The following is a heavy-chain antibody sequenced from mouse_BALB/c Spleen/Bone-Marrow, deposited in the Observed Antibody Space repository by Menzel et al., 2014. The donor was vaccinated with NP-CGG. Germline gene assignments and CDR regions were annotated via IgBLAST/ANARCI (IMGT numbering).Heavy chain of an antibody. Sequence: VQLQQSGPELVKPGASVRISCKASGYTFTSYYIRWVKQRPGQGLEWIGWIYPGNVDTKYNEKFKGKATLTADKSSSTAYMQLSSLTSEDSAVYFCARGGSANWEGFAYWGQGTLVTVSA. V-gene: IGHV1S56*01. CDR1: GYTFTSYY. D-gene: IGHD4-1*01. CDR3: ARGGSANWEGFAY. CDR2: IYPGNVDT. J-gene: IGHJ3*01.